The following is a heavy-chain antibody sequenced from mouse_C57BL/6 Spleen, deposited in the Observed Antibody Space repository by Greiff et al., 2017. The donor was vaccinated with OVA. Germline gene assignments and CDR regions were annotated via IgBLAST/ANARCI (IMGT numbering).Heavy chain of an antibody. CDR1: GYTFTDYY. V-gene: IGHV1-76*01. CDR2: IYPGSGNT. D-gene: IGHD1-1*01. CDR3: AREFADYYGSHFDY. Sequence: QVQLQQSGAELVRPGASVKLSCKASGYTFTDYYINWVKQRPGQGLEWIARIYPGSGNTYYNEKFKGKATLTAEKSSSTAYMQLSSLTSEDSAVYFCAREFADYYGSHFDYWGQGTTLTVSS. J-gene: IGHJ2*01.